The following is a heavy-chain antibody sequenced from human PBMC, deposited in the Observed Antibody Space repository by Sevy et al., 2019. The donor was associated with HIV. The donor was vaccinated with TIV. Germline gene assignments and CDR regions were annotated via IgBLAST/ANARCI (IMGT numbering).Heavy chain of an antibody. CDR3: AKVATYSSSSGERRPNDY. D-gene: IGHD6-6*01. V-gene: IGHV3-23*01. J-gene: IGHJ4*02. Sequence: GGSLRLSCAASGFTFSSYAMSWVRQAPGKGLEWVSAISGSGGSTYYADSVKGRFTISRDNSKNRLYLQMNSLRAEDTAVSDCAKVATYSSSSGERRPNDYWGQGTLVTVSS. CDR1: GFTFSSYA. CDR2: ISGSGGST.